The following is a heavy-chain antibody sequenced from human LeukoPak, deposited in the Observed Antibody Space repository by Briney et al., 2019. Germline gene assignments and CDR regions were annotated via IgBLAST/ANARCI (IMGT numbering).Heavy chain of an antibody. CDR2: IKQDASNK. CDR3: VRDFQSAFDI. J-gene: IGHJ3*02. Sequence: GGSLRLSCATSGFTFSDRWMSWVRQAPGKGLEWVANIKQDASNKYYVGSVKGRFTISRDNAKNSLYLQMNSLRPEDTAVYYCVRDFQSAFDIWGQGTMVTVSS. V-gene: IGHV3-7*04. CDR1: GFTFSDRW.